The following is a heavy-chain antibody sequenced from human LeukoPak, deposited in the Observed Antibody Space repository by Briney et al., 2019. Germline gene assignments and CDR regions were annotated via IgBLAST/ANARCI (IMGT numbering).Heavy chain of an antibody. D-gene: IGHD3-10*01. Sequence: GSLRLSCAASGFTFSSYSMNWVRQAPGKGLEWVSSISSSSSYIYYADSVKGRFTISRDNAKNSLYLQMNSLRAEDTAVYYCARETPPMGYYYYYGMDVWGQGTTVTVSS. CDR1: GFTFSSYS. V-gene: IGHV3-21*01. CDR2: ISSSSSYI. J-gene: IGHJ6*02. CDR3: ARETPPMGYYYYYGMDV.